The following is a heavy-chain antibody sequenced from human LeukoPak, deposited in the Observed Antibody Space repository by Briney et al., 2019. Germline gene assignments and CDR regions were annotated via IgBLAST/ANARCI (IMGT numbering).Heavy chain of an antibody. Sequence: HWVRQAPXQGLEWMGWINPNSGGTNYAQKFQGRVTMTRDTSISTAYMELSRLRSDDTAVCYCASSALDDFDYWGQGTLVTVSS. J-gene: IGHJ4*02. D-gene: IGHD1-1*01. V-gene: IGHV1-2*02. CDR3: ASSALDDFDY. CDR2: INPNSGGT.